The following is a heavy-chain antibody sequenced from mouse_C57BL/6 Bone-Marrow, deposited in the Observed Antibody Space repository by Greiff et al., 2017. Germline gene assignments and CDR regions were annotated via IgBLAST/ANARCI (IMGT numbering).Heavy chain of an antibody. CDR1: GYTFTEYT. V-gene: IGHV1-62-2*01. CDR3: ARNEVIYYYGSPWFAY. D-gene: IGHD1-1*01. CDR2: FYPGSGSI. Sequence: VKLQQSGAELVKPGASVKLSCKASGYTFTEYTIHWVKQRSGQGLEWIGWFYPGSGSIKYNEKFKDKATLTADKSSSTVYMERSRLTSEDSAVYFCARNEVIYYYGSPWFAYWGQGTLVTVSA. J-gene: IGHJ3*01.